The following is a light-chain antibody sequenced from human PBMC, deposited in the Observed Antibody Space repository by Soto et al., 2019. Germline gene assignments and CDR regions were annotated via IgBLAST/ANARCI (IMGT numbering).Light chain of an antibody. CDR1: SSDVGGYNY. CDR2: EVS. CDR3: SSYAGSNMVV. V-gene: IGLV2-8*01. J-gene: IGLJ2*01. Sequence: QSALTQPPSASGSPGQSVTISCTGTSSDVGGYNYVSWYQQHPGKAPKLMIYEVSKRPSGVPDRFSGSKSGNTASLTVSGLQAEDEADYYCSSYAGSNMVVFGGGTTVTVL.